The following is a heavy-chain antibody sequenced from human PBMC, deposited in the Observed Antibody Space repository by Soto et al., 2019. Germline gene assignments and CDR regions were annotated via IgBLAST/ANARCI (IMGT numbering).Heavy chain of an antibody. J-gene: IGHJ6*02. CDR2: IWYDGSNK. D-gene: IGHD1-26*01. Sequence: QVQLVESGGGVVQPGRSLRLSCAASGFTFSSYGMHWVRQAPGKGLEWVAVIWYDGSNKYYADSVKGRFTISRDNSKNTLYLQMNSLRAEDTAVYYCARDSGVWDLTNSGMDVWGQGTTVTVSS. V-gene: IGHV3-33*01. CDR3: ARDSGVWDLTNSGMDV. CDR1: GFTFSSYG.